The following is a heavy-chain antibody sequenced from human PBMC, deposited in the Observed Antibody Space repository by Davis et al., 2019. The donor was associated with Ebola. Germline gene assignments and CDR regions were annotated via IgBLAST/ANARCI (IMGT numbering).Heavy chain of an antibody. CDR2: IYYSGST. D-gene: IGHD3-22*01. J-gene: IGHJ3*02. Sequence: PSETLSLTCTVSGGSISSSSYYWGWIRQPPGKGLEWIGSIYYSGSTYYNPSLKSRVTISVDTSKNQFSLKLSSVTAADTAVYYCARLLYYYDSSGYYADAFDIWGQGTMVTVSS. V-gene: IGHV4-39*07. CDR1: GGSISSSSYY. CDR3: ARLLYYYDSSGYYADAFDI.